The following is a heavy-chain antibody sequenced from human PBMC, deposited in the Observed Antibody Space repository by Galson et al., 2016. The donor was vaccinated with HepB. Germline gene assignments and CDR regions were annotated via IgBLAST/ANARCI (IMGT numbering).Heavy chain of an antibody. CDR3: AASYYYDSSGPYYFDY. Sequence: SLRLSCAASGFTFSTSWMTWVRQAPGKGLEWVANIKQDGSEKYYVDSVKGRFTISRDNAKNSLFLQMNSLRAEDTAVYYCAASYYYDSSGPYYFDYWGQGTLVTVSS. CDR1: GFTFSTSW. CDR2: IKQDGSEK. V-gene: IGHV3-7*01. D-gene: IGHD3-22*01. J-gene: IGHJ4*02.